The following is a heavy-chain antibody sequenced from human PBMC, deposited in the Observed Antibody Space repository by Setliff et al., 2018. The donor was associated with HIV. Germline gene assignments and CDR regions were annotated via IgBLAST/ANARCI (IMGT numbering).Heavy chain of an antibody. CDR1: GGTFSSYA. CDR2: FLPMLGIS. J-gene: IGHJ3*02. CDR3: ARVVITFGDIIVTPGAFDI. Sequence: SVKVSCKASGGTFSSYAISWVRQAPGQGLEWMGGFLPMLGISNYAQKFQGRVTITADESTSTVYMELSSLRSEDTAVYYCARVVITFGDIIVTPGAFDIWGPGTKVTVSS. V-gene: IGHV1-69*10. D-gene: IGHD3-16*02.